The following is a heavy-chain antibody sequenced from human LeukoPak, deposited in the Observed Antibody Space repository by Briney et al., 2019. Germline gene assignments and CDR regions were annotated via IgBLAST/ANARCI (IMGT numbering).Heavy chain of an antibody. D-gene: IGHD6-13*01. V-gene: IGHV4-34*01. CDR3: ARHSSSSYFDY. J-gene: IGHJ4*02. Sequence: PSETLSLTCAVYGGSFSGYYWSWIRQPPGKGLEWIGEINHSGGTNYNPSLKSRVTISVATSKNQFSLQLSSVTAADTAVHYCARHSSSSYFDYWGQGTLVTVSS. CDR1: GGSFSGYY. CDR2: INHSGGT.